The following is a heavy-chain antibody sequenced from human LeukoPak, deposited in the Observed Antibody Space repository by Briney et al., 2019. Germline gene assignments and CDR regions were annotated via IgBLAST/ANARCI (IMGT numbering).Heavy chain of an antibody. V-gene: IGHV3-21*01. D-gene: IGHD3-3*01. J-gene: IGHJ6*02. CDR2: ISSSSSYI. CDR3: AREGLLRFLEWLPRYYGMDV. CDR1: GFTFSSYS. Sequence: GGSLRLSCAASGFTFSSYSMNWVRQAPGKGLEWVSSISSSSSYIYYADSVKGRFTISRDNAKNSLYLQMNSLRAEDTAVYYCAREGLLRFLEWLPRYYGMDVWGQGTTVTVSS.